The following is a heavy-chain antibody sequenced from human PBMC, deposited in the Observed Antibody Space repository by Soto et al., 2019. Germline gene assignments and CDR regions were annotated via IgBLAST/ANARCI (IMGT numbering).Heavy chain of an antibody. V-gene: IGHV3-23*01. J-gene: IGHJ5*01. CDR3: AKARKYSSPYDS. D-gene: IGHD6-19*01. CDR2: ISGGGSTT. Sequence: EVQLLESGGGLVQPGGSLRLSSATSGYMFGSYAMNWVRQAPGKRLEWVSVISGGGSTTNYADSVRGRFTTSRDSSTDTVYLQMYSLRVEDTAVYYCAKARKYSSPYDSWGQGTLVTVSS. CDR1: GYMFGSYA.